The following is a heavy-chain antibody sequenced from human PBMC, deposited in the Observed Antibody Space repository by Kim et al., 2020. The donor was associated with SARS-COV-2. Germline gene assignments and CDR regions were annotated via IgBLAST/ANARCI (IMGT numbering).Heavy chain of an antibody. J-gene: IGHJ4*02. CDR3: ARDPYYYGSGSLLGG. Sequence: GGSLRLSCAASGFTFSSYSMNWVRQAPGKGLEWVSSISSSSSYIYYADSVKGRFTISRDNAKNSLYLQMNSLRAEDTAVYYCARDPYYYGSGSLLGGWGQGTLVTVSS. CDR2: ISSSSSYI. CDR1: GFTFSSYS. D-gene: IGHD3-10*01. V-gene: IGHV3-21*01.